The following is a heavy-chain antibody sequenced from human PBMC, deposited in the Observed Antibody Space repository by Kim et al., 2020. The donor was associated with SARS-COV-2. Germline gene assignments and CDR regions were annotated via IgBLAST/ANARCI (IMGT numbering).Heavy chain of an antibody. CDR1: GFTLSSYW. CDR3: ARLLRWEYSGGEY. V-gene: IGHV3-74*01. D-gene: IGHD1-26*01. Sequence: GGSLRLSCAASGFTLSSYWIHWVRQAPGKRLVWVARMKDDGTTVDYSDSVKGRFTLSRDNAKNTLYLQMDSLTADDTAVYYCARLLRWEYSGGEYWGQGTLVTVSS. J-gene: IGHJ4*02. CDR2: MKDDGTTV.